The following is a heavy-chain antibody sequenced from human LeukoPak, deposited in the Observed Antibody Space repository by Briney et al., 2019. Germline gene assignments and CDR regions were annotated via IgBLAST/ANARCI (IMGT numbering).Heavy chain of an antibody. CDR2: FYSGGRT. D-gene: IGHD5-18*01. CDR3: AREGNSYGYGMDV. Sequence: PGGSLRLSCAASGFTVSSNYMSWVRQAPGKGLEGVSVFYSGGRTYYADSVKGRFTISRDNSRNTLYLQMNSLRGEDTAVYYCAREGNSYGYGMDVWGQGTTVTVSS. CDR1: GFTVSSNY. J-gene: IGHJ6*02. V-gene: IGHV3-66*01.